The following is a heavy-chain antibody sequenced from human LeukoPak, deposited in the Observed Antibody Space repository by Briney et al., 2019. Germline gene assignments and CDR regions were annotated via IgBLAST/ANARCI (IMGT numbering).Heavy chain of an antibody. CDR3: ARDDRVEAFDI. CDR1: GGTFSSYA. Sequence: RASVKFSCKASGGTFSSYAISWVRQAPGQGLEWMGGIIPIFGTTNYAQKFQGRVTITADESTSTAYMELSSLRSEDTAVYYCARDDRVEAFDIWGQGTMVTVSS. J-gene: IGHJ3*02. V-gene: IGHV1-69*13. CDR2: IIPIFGTT.